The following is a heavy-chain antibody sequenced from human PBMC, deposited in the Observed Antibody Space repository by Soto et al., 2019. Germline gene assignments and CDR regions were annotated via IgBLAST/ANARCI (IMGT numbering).Heavy chain of an antibody. V-gene: IGHV3-30*18. CDR2: ISYDGSNK. D-gene: IGHD2-15*01. CDR1: GFTFSSYG. J-gene: IGHJ5*02. Sequence: PGGSLRLSCAASGFTFSSYGMHWVRQAPGKGLEWVAVISYDGSNKYYADSVKGRFTISRDNSKNTLYLQMSSLRAEDTAVYYCAKLAPIVVVVAATRRWFDPWGQGTLVTVSS. CDR3: AKLAPIVVVVAATRRWFDP.